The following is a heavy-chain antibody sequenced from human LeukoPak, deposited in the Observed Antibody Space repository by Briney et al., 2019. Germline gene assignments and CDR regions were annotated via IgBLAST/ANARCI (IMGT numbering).Heavy chain of an antibody. D-gene: IGHD1-1*01. J-gene: IGHJ6*02. Sequence: GASVKVSCKASGYTFTSYDINWVRQATGQGLEWMGWMNPNSGNTGYAQKFQGRVTITRNTSISTAYMELSSLRSEDTAVYYCAREGSTGTTDYYYGMDVWGQGTTVTVSS. CDR1: GYTFTSYD. CDR2: MNPNSGNT. V-gene: IGHV1-8*03. CDR3: AREGSTGTTDYYYGMDV.